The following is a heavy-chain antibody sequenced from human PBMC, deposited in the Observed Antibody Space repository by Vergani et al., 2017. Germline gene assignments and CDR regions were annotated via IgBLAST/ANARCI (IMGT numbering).Heavy chain of an antibody. CDR1: GDSIISSRYY. Sequence: QMQLQESGPGLVKASETLSLTCTVSGDSIISSRYYWGWIRQPPGKGLEWIGSIYNSGNGDSSSSLKSRVTISADTSKNQFSLRLTSVTAADPAVYYCASGKYYSDSTSHFRGRYFDVWGRGTLVTVPS. CDR3: ASGKYYSDSTSHFRGRYFDV. V-gene: IGHV4-39*01. J-gene: IGHJ2*01. CDR2: IYNSGNG. D-gene: IGHD3-16*01.